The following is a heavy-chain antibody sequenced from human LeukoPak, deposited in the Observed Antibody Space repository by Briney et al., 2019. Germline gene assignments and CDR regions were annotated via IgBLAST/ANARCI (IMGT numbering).Heavy chain of an antibody. CDR3: LRSMTTVTTGRAFDI. Sequence: GGSLRLSCAASGFTFSSYAMHWVRQAPGTGLEHVSAINNNGGSTYYANSVKGRFTISRDNSRNTLYLQMGSLRAEDMAVYYCLRSMTTVTTGRAFDIWGQGTMVTVSS. J-gene: IGHJ3*02. D-gene: IGHD4-17*01. CDR2: INNNGGST. CDR1: GFTFSSYA. V-gene: IGHV3-64*01.